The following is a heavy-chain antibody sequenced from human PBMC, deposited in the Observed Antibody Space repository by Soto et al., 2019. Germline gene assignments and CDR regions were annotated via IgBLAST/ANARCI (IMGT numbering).Heavy chain of an antibody. CDR2: INHSGST. V-gene: IGHV4-34*01. D-gene: IGHD6-13*01. J-gene: IGHJ4*02. Sequence: SESLSLTCAVYGVSFSCYYWSWIRQPPGKGLEWIGEINHSGSTNYNPALKSRVTISVDTTKNQFSLKPSSVTAADTAVYYCAITRGAAGSPYDYWGQGTLVTVSS. CDR3: AITRGAAGSPYDY. CDR1: GVSFSCYY.